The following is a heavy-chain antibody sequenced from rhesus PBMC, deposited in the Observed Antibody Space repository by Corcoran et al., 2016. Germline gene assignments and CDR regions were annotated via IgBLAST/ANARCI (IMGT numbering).Heavy chain of an antibody. J-gene: IGHJ4*01. CDR2: ISSDGSST. V-gene: IGHV3-119*01. CDR1: GFTFSSYW. D-gene: IGHD6-31*01. Sequence: EVQLVESGGGLVQPGGSLRLSCAASGFTFSSYWMYWVRQAPGKGLGWVSRISSDGSSTSYADSVKGRFTISRENAKNSLYLQMNSLRAEDTAVYYCAKGGSSGWYPHYFDYWGQGVLVTVSS. CDR3: AKGGSSGWYPHYFDY.